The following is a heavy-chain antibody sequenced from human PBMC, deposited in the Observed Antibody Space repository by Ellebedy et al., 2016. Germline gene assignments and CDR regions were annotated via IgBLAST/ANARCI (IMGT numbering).Heavy chain of an antibody. CDR1: GYSFTSYW. V-gene: IGHV5-51*01. D-gene: IGHD5-24*01. J-gene: IGHJ4*02. Sequence: ASVKVSCKGSGYSFTSYWIGWVRQMPGKGLEWMGIIYPGDSDTRYSPSFQGQVTISADKSISTAYLQWSSLKASDTAMYYCARSFLRGGYNLGGHDYWGQGTLVTVSS. CDR3: ARSFLRGGYNLGGHDY. CDR2: IYPGDSDT.